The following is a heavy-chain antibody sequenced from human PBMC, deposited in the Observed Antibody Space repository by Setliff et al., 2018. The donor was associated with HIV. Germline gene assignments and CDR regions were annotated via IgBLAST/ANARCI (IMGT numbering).Heavy chain of an antibody. V-gene: IGHV4-34*01. Sequence: PSETLSLTCAVYGGSFSGYYWSWISQTPGKGLVWIGEIDHSGINNYNPSLKSQVTISIDTSKNQFALSLTSVTAADTSVYYCARRLGSGWFGYSQHWGQGTLVTVSS. CDR3: ARRLGSGWFGYSQH. D-gene: IGHD6-19*01. CDR1: GGSFSGYY. CDR2: IDHSGIN. J-gene: IGHJ1*01.